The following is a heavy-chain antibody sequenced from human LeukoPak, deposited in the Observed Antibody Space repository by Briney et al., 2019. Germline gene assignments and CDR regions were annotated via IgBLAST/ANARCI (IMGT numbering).Heavy chain of an antibody. CDR1: GFTPISYW. D-gene: IGHD3-10*01. CDR2: INQDGSET. CDR3: ARLGPGMNFFYLDF. V-gene: IGHV3-7*01. Sequence: GGSLRLSCAVSGFTPISYWMTWVRQAPGKGLEWVANINQDGSETFYVDSVKGRFTISRDNAKNSLYLQMNSLRAEDTALYYCARLGPGMNFFYLDFWGQGTLVTASS. J-gene: IGHJ4*02.